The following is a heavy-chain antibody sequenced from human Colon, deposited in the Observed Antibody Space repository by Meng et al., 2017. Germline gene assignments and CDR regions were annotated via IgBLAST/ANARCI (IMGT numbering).Heavy chain of an antibody. CDR1: GGSFSGYY. CDR2: INHSGST. V-gene: IGHV4-34*01. D-gene: IGHD3-10*01. Sequence: SEMSLTCAVYGGSFSGYYWSWIRQPPGKGLEWIGEINHSGSTNYNPSLKSRVTISVDTSKNQFSLKLSSVTAADTAVYYCARGLRGLDVWGQGTTVTVSS. J-gene: IGHJ6*02. CDR3: ARGLRGLDV.